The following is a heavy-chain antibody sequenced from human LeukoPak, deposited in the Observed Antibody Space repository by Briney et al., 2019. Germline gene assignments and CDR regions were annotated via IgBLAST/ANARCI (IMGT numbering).Heavy chain of an antibody. CDR2: ISTYNGNT. CDR3: ARDNGGGGYSYGSNFDY. Sequence: GASVKVSCKASGYTFTDYYMHWVRQAPGQGLEWMGWISTYNGNTNYAQKLHGRVTMTTDTSTSTAYMDLRSLRSDDTAVYYCARDNGGGGYSYGSNFDYWGQGTLVTVSS. J-gene: IGHJ4*02. V-gene: IGHV1-18*04. D-gene: IGHD5-18*01. CDR1: GYTFTDYY.